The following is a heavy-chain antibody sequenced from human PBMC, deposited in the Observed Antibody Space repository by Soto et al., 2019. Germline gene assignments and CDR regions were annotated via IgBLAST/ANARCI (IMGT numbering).Heavy chain of an antibody. D-gene: IGHD3-3*01. CDR2: IIPIFGTA. CDR3: ARDRRSYDFWSGWRPNYYYYGMDV. V-gene: IGHV1-69*13. J-gene: IGHJ6*02. CDR1: GGTFSSYA. Sequence: GASVKVSCKASGGTFSSYAISWVRQAPGQRLEWMGGIIPIFGTANYAQKFQGRVTITADESTSTPYMELSSLRSEDTAVYYCARDRRSYDFWSGWRPNYYYYGMDVRGQGTTVTVSS.